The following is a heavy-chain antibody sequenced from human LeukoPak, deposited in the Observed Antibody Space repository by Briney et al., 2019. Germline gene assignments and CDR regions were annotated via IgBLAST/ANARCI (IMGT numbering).Heavy chain of an antibody. CDR2: MNPNSGNT. D-gene: IGHD1-26*01. CDR3: ARGSRGIVGATGLVY. J-gene: IGHJ4*02. CDR1: GYTFTSYD. V-gene: IGHV1-8*03. Sequence: ASVKVSCKASGYTFTSYDINWVRQATGQGLEWMGWMNPNSGNTGYAQKFQGRVTITRNTSISTAYMELSSLRSEDTAVYYCARGSRGIVGATGLVYWGQGTLVTVSS.